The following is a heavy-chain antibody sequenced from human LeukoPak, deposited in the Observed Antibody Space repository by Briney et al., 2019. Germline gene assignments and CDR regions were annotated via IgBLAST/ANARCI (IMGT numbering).Heavy chain of an antibody. D-gene: IGHD6-19*01. CDR2: IYYSGST. J-gene: IGHJ6*03. Sequence: WVRQPPGKGLEWIGSIYYSGSTYYNPSLKSRVTISVDTSKNQFSLKLSSVTAADTAVYYCAGGTLRVAANYYYYYYMDVWGKGTTVTVSS. CDR3: AGGTLRVAANYYYYYYMDV. V-gene: IGHV4-39*01.